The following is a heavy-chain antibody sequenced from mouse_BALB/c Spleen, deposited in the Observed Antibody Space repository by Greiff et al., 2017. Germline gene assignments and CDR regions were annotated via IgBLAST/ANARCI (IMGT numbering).Heavy chain of an antibody. D-gene: IGHD1-1*01. CDR2: ISSGGST. V-gene: IGHV5-6-5*01. Sequence: EVKLVESGGGLVKPGGSLKLSCAASGFTFSSYAMSWVRQTPEKRLEWVASISSGGSTYYPDSVKGRFTISRDNARNILYLQMSSLRSEDTAMYYCARITTVVATGDWYFDVWGAGTTVTVSS. CDR3: ARITTVVATGDWYFDV. J-gene: IGHJ1*01. CDR1: GFTFSSYA.